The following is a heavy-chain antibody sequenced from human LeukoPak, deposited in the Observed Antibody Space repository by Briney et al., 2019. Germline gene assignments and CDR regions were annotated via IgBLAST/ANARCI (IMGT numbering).Heavy chain of an antibody. V-gene: IGHV3-74*03. CDR1: GFTFSSYW. Sequence: GGSLRLSCAASGFTFSSYWMHWVRQAPGKGLVWVAAIKTDGSDMQYADSVKGRFAISRDNAKNTVYLQMNSLRDEDTAVYYCVRDQTVFTILDYWGQGTLVTVSS. D-gene: IGHD4-17*01. CDR3: VRDQTVFTILDY. J-gene: IGHJ4*02. CDR2: IKTDGSDM.